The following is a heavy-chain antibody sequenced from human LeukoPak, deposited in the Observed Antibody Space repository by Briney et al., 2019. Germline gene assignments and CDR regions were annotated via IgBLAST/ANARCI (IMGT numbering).Heavy chain of an antibody. Sequence: PSETLSLTCTVSGGSISSYYWSWIRQPAGKGLEWIGRIHISGSTNYNPSLKGRLTMSVDTSKDQFSLKLSSVTAADTAVYYCARDGGYSYGYSLDCWGQGTLVTVSS. V-gene: IGHV4-4*07. CDR2: IHISGST. J-gene: IGHJ4*02. CDR1: GGSISSYY. D-gene: IGHD5-18*01. CDR3: ARDGGYSYGYSLDC.